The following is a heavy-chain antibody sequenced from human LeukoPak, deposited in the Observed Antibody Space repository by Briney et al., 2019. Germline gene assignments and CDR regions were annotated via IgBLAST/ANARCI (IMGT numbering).Heavy chain of an antibody. V-gene: IGHV3-9*01. Sequence: GGSLRLSCAASGFTFSDYAMNWVRQAPGKGLEWVSGVSWSGDSIGYADSVKGRFTISRDNAKNSLYLQMNSLRAEDTALYYCAKRAGALYSGNDWGAFDYWGQGTLVTVSS. CDR3: AKRAGALYSGNDWGAFDY. CDR1: GFTFSDYA. D-gene: IGHD5-12*01. CDR2: VSWSGDSI. J-gene: IGHJ4*02.